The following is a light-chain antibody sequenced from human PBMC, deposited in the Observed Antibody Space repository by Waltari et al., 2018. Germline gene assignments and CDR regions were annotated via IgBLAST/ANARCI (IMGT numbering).Light chain of an antibody. J-gene: IGLJ3*02. CDR2: EVS. CDR1: SSDVESSNL. Sequence: QSALTQPASVSGSPGQSLTISCTGTSSDVESSNLVSWYQQHPGKGPKLMIYEVSKRPSGVSNRFSASKSGNTASLTISGLQAEDEADYYCCSYAGSSTFWVFGGGTKLTVL. CDR3: CSYAGSSTFWV. V-gene: IGLV2-23*02.